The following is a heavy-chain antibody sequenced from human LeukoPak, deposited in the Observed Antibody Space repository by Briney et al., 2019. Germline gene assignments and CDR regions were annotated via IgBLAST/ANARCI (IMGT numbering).Heavy chain of an antibody. CDR3: ARHLSGSSWFDP. V-gene: IGHV4-30-4*08. Sequence: PSQTLSLTCTVSGGSISSGDYYWTWIRQPPGKGLEWIGCIHYSGNTYYSPSLKSRAFISVDTSKNQFSLKVTSVTAADTAVYFCARHLSGSSWFDPWGQGTLVTVSS. CDR1: GGSISSGDYY. D-gene: IGHD1-26*01. CDR2: IHYSGNT. J-gene: IGHJ5*02.